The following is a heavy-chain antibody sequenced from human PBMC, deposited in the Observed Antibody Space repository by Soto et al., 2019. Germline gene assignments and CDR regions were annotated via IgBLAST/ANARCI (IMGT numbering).Heavy chain of an antibody. CDR2: ISYDGSNK. D-gene: IGHD5-12*01. J-gene: IGHJ4*02. Sequence: QVQLVESGGGVVQPGRSLRLSCAASGFTFSSYAMHWVRQAPGKGLEWVAVISYDGSNKDYADYVKGRFTLSRDNSKNTLYLQMNSLRAEATAVYYCARENLDGYNQSPTFDYWGQGTLVTVSS. CDR3: ARENLDGYNQSPTFDY. CDR1: GFTFSSYA. V-gene: IGHV3-30-3*01.